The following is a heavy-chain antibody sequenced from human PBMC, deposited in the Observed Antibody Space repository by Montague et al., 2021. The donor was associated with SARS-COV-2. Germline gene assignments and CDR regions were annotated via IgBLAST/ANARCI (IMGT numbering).Heavy chain of an antibody. CDR3: ARVSDYDVCSAFLRCRWFGL. Sequence: SETLSLTCTVYGGSFSGYYWSWIRQTPGRGLEWIGDINHSGTTNHNPSLQSRVAISVHKSKNQLSLTLRFLTAADTAVYYCARVSDYDVCSAFLRCRWFGLWGQGTPVIVSS. CDR2: INHSGTT. J-gene: IGHJ5*02. V-gene: IGHV4-34*01. D-gene: IGHD3-3*01. CDR1: GGSFSGYY.